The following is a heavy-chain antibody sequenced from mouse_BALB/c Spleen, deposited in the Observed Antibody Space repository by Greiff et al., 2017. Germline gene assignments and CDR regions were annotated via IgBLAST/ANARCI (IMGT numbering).Heavy chain of an antibody. J-gene: IGHJ2*01. CDR1: GFTFSSYA. V-gene: IGHV5-6-5*01. D-gene: IGHD2-2*01. CDR2: ISSGGST. CDR3: ASYYGYDGFDY. Sequence: DVQLVESGGGLVKPGGSLKLSCAASGFTFSSYAMSWVRQTPEKRLEWVASISSGGSTYYPDSVKGRFTISRDNARNILYLQMSSLRSEDTAMYYCASYYGYDGFDYWGQGTTLTVSS.